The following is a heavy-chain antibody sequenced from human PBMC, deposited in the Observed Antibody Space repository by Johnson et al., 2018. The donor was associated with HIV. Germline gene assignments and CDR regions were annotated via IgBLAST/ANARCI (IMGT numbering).Heavy chain of an antibody. CDR3: ARFSSYLDAFDI. CDR2: ISYDGSNK. CDR1: GFSFRNVW. Sequence: QVQLVESGGGLVKPGGSLRLSCAASGFSFRNVWMSWVRQAPGKGLEWVAVISYDGSNKYYADSVKGRFTISRDNSKNTLYLQMNSLRAEDTAVYYCARFSSYLDAFDIWGQGTMVTVSS. V-gene: IGHV3-30*14. D-gene: IGHD2-2*01. J-gene: IGHJ3*02.